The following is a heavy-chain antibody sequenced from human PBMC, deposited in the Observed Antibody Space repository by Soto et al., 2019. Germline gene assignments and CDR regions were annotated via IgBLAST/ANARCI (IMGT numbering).Heavy chain of an antibody. CDR1: GGTFSSYT. V-gene: IGHV1-69*02. J-gene: IGHJ4*02. D-gene: IGHD5-12*01. Sequence: QVQLVQSGAEVKKPGSSVKVSCKASGGTFSSYTISWVRQAPGQGLEWMGRIIPILGIANYAQKFQGRVTITADKFTSAAYMELSSLRAEDTAVYYCARYRGDGYERVWGQGTLVTVSS. CDR2: IIPILGIA. CDR3: ARYRGDGYERV.